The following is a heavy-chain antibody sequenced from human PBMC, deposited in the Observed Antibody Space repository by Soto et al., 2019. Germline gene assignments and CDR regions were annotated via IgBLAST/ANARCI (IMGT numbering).Heavy chain of an antibody. CDR3: ATLSHRIVVTVLPMSS. D-gene: IGHD2-15*01. V-gene: IGHV4-4*02. CDR1: GDSVSRTHW. Sequence: SKTLSVTCVVSGDSVSRTHWWTWVRQTPGKGLEWIGEVYHTGTTKYNPSLKNRVTISVDKSNNQFSLDLKSVTAADTAVYYCATLSHRIVVTVLPMSSSGQCTLVLVSA. CDR2: VYHTGTT. J-gene: IGHJ5*01.